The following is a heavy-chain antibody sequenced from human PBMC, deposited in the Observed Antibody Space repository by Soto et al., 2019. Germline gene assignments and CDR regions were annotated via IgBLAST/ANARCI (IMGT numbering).Heavy chain of an antibody. D-gene: IGHD3-22*01. J-gene: IGHJ6*02. CDR3: ARDSDYYDSSGYYSSYYYYYYGMDV. V-gene: IGHV1-69*13. Sequence: ASVKVSCKASGGTFSSYAISWVRQAPGQGLEWMGGIIPIFGTANYAQKFQGRVTITADESTSTAYMELSSLRSEDTAVYYCARDSDYYDSSGYYSSYYYYYYGMDVWGQGTTVTVSS. CDR1: GGTFSSYA. CDR2: IIPIFGTA.